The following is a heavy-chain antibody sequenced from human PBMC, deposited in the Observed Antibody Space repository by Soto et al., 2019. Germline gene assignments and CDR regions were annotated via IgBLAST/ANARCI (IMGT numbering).Heavy chain of an antibody. CDR2: INHSGST. Sequence: PSETLSLTCAVYGGSFSGYYWSWIRQPPGKGLEWIGEINHSGSTNYNPSLKSRVTISVDTSKNQFSLKLSSVTAADTAVYYCAICRGDIVVVPADYDYYYYMDVWGKGTTVTVSS. CDR1: GGSFSGYY. J-gene: IGHJ6*03. D-gene: IGHD2-2*01. V-gene: IGHV4-34*01. CDR3: AICRGDIVVVPADYDYYYYMDV.